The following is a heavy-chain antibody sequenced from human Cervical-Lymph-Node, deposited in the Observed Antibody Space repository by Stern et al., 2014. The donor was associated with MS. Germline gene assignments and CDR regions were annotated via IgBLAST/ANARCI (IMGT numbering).Heavy chain of an antibody. V-gene: IGHV4-59*01. CDR2: LYSSGST. J-gene: IGHJ4*02. CDR1: SGFIGNNY. CDR3: ARAGPYDYIWGNFRHRAFYFDS. D-gene: IGHD3-16*02. Sequence: QVQLQESGPGLVKPSETLSLMCSVSSGFIGNNYWSWIRQPPGKGLEWIGHLYSSGSTYYNPALKSRVTISLDTSKNQLSLRLSSVTAADTAVYYCARAGPYDYIWGNFRHRAFYFDSWGQGALVTVSS.